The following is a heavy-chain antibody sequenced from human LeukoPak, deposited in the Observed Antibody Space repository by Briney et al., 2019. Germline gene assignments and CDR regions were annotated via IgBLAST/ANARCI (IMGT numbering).Heavy chain of an antibody. Sequence: GGSLRLSCAASGFTFSSYEMNWVRQAPGKGLEGVSYISSRGRTIHYADSVKGRFTISRDNAKNSLYLQMNSLRAEDTAVYYCASHLESFFNSSGWAVGYWGQGPLVTVSS. CDR2: ISSRGRTI. CDR3: ASHLESFFNSSGWAVGY. J-gene: IGHJ4*02. CDR1: GFTFSSYE. V-gene: IGHV3-48*03. D-gene: IGHD6-19*01.